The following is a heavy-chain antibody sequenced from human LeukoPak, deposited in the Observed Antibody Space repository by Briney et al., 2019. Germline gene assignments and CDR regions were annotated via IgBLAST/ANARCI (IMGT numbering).Heavy chain of an antibody. Sequence: GGSLRLSCAASGFTFSSYGMSWVRQAPGKGLECVANIKHDGSVQYCVDSVKGRFTISRDNAKNSLYLQMNSLRAEDTAVYYCARDPEDYYDSSAYYDGFDMWGQGTMVTVSS. CDR1: GFTFSSYG. CDR2: IKHDGSVQ. CDR3: ARDPEDYYDSSAYYDGFDM. V-gene: IGHV3-7*01. D-gene: IGHD3-22*01. J-gene: IGHJ3*02.